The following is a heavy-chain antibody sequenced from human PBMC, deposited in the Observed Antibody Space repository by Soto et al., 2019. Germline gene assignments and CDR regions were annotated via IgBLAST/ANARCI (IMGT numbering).Heavy chain of an antibody. CDR3: SRGGSSWRAHEDY. V-gene: IGHV1-18*01. CDR2: VSAYNGNT. Sequence: QVQLVQSGAEVKKPGASMKVSCKASGFTFTSYGIRWVRQAPGQGLEWMGWVSAYNGNTHYAQKLQGRVTMTTDTSTTTTYMELRSLRSDDTAVYYCSRGGSSWRAHEDYWGQATLVTVSS. D-gene: IGHD6-13*01. J-gene: IGHJ4*02. CDR1: GFTFTSYG.